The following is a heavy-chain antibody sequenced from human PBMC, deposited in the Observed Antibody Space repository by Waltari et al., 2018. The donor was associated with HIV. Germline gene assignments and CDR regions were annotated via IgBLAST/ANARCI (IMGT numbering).Heavy chain of an antibody. CDR2: ISYDGSDK. Sequence: QVQLVESGGGVVQPGRSLRLSCAASGFTFSSYAMPWVGQAPGKGLEWVAIISYDGSDKYYADSVKGRFTISRDNSKNTLYLQMNSLRAEDTAVYYCAREGRFLKPFDCWGQGTLVTVSS. J-gene: IGHJ4*02. V-gene: IGHV3-30*04. CDR3: AREGRFLKPFDC. D-gene: IGHD3-3*01. CDR1: GFTFSSYA.